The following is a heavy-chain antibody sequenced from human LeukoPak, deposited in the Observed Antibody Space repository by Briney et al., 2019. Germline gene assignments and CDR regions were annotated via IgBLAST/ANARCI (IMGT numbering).Heavy chain of an antibody. CDR3: AKCGAVAGTFFDY. D-gene: IGHD6-19*01. Sequence: GGSLRLSCAASGFTFSSYAMSWVRQAPGKGLEWVSAISGSGGSTYYADSVKGRFTISRDNSKNTLYLQMNSLRAEDAAVYYCAKCGAVAGTFFDYWGQGTLVTVSS. CDR1: GFTFSSYA. J-gene: IGHJ4*02. V-gene: IGHV3-23*01. CDR2: ISGSGGST.